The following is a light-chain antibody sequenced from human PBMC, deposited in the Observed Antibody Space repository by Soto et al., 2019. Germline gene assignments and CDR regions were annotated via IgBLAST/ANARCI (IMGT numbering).Light chain of an antibody. CDR1: SSDVGGYNY. CDR3: SSYTSSSTLYV. J-gene: IGLJ1*01. V-gene: IGLV2-14*01. CDR2: DVS. Sequence: QSVLTQPASVSGSPGQSITISCTGTSSDVGGYNYVSWYQQHPGKAKKLMIYDVSNRPSGVSNSFSGSKSGNTASLTIFGLQAEDEANYYCSSYTSSSTLYVFGTGTKVTVL.